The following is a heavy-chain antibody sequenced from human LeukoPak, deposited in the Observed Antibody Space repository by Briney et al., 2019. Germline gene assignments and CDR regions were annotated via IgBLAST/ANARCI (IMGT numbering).Heavy chain of an antibody. V-gene: IGHV4-59*08. CDR3: ARHYYDSSGYYYYSYYMDV. CDR1: GGSISSYY. J-gene: IGHJ6*03. D-gene: IGHD3-22*01. Sequence: SETLSLTCTVSGGSISSYYWSWIRQPPGKGLEWIGYIYYSGSTYYNRSLKSRVTISVDTSKNQFSLKLSSVTAADTAVYYCARHYYDSSGYYYYSYYMDVWGKGTTVTASS. CDR2: IYYSGST.